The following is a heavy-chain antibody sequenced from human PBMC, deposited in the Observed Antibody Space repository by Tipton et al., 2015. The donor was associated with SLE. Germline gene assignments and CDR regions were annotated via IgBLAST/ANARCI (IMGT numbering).Heavy chain of an antibody. CDR3: VRSQFYGSGYWNYFDY. V-gene: IGHV3-23*01. J-gene: IGHJ4*02. CDR2: ISGSGGST. Sequence: SLRLSCAASGFTFSSYAMSWVRQAPGKGLEWVSAISGSGGSTYYADSVKGRFTISRDNAKNSLYLQMNSLRAEDTAVYYCVRSQFYGSGYWNYFDYWGQGTLVTVSS. D-gene: IGHD3-10*01. CDR1: GFTFSSYA.